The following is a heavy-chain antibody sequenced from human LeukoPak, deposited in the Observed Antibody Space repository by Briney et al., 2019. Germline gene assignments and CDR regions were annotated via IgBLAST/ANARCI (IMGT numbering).Heavy chain of an antibody. CDR2: INNDGRSI. Sequence: PGGSLRLSCAASGFTFSSYWMHWVRQAPGKGLVWVSRINNDGRSISYVESVKGRFAMSRDNAKNTLYLQMNSLRAEDTAVYYCARDVWGGRDSYFDIWGQGALVTVSS. V-gene: IGHV3-74*01. CDR1: GFTFSSYW. J-gene: IGHJ4*02. D-gene: IGHD2-15*01. CDR3: ARDVWGGRDSYFDI.